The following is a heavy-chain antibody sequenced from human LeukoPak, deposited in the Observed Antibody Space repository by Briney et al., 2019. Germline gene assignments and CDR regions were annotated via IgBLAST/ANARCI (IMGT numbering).Heavy chain of an antibody. CDR2: INGDGRNI. Sequence: GGSLRLSCVASGFTFSSYWMHWVRQDPRKGLVWVSRINGDGRNINYADSVRGRFTISRDNAKNTLYLQMNTLRVEDTAVYYCARDSPIAARGDFDYWGQGTLVTVSS. CDR1: GFTFSSYW. D-gene: IGHD6-6*01. CDR3: ARDSPIAARGDFDY. J-gene: IGHJ4*02. V-gene: IGHV3-74*01.